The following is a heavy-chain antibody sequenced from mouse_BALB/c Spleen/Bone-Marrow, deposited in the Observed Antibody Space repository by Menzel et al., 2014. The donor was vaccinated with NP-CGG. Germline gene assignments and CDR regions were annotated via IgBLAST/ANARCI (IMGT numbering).Heavy chain of an antibody. CDR2: IRNKAKGYTT. CDR3: ARDINYGNYWYFDG. Sequence: EVKVVESGGGLVQPGGSLRLSCAPSGFTFTDYYMSWVRQPPGKALEWLGFIRNKAKGYTTECSASVKGRFTISRDNSQSILYLQMNTLRAEDSATYCCARDINYGNYWYFDGWGAGTTVTVSS. V-gene: IGHV7-3*02. CDR1: GFTFTDYY. D-gene: IGHD2-1*01. J-gene: IGHJ1*01.